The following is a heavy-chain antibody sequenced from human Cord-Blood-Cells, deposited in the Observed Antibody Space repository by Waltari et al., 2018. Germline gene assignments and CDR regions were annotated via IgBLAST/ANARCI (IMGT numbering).Heavy chain of an antibody. J-gene: IGHJ3*02. Sequence: QVQLQESGPGLVKPSATLSLTCTVSGGSISSYYWSWIRQPPGKGLEWSGYIYYSGSTNYNPSLKSRVTISVDTSKNQFSLKLSSVTAADTAVDYCASFTRQQLDAFDIWGQGTMVTVSS. CDR3: ASFTRQQLDAFDI. CDR2: IYYSGST. V-gene: IGHV4-59*01. CDR1: GGSISSYY. D-gene: IGHD6-13*01.